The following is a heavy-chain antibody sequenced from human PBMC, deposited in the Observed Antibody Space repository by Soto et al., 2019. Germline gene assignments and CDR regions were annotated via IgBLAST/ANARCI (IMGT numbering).Heavy chain of an antibody. Sequence: GGSLRLSCAASGFTFSSYAMSWVRQAPGKGLEWVSAISGSGGSTYYADSVKGRFTIPRDNSKNTLYLQMNSLRAEDTAVYYCAKDLTMTPRGYYYYYGMDVWGQGTTVTVSS. V-gene: IGHV3-23*01. J-gene: IGHJ6*02. CDR2: ISGSGGST. D-gene: IGHD2-15*01. CDR3: AKDLTMTPRGYYYYYGMDV. CDR1: GFTFSSYA.